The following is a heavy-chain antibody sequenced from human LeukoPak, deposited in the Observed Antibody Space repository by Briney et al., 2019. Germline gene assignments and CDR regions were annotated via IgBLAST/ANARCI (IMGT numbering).Heavy chain of an antibody. CDR1: GYTFTGYY. V-gene: IGHV1-2*04. J-gene: IGHJ6*02. CDR2: INSNSGGT. CDR3: ARGYCSSTSCPPIYGMDV. D-gene: IGHD2-2*01. Sequence: GASVKVSCKASGYTFTGYYMHWVRQAPGQGLEWMGWINSNSGGTNYAQKFQGWVTMTGDTSISTAYMELSRLRSDDTAVYYCARGYCSSTSCPPIYGMDVWGQGTTVTVSS.